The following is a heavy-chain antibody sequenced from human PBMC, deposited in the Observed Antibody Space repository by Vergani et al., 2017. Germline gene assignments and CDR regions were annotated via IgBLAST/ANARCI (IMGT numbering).Heavy chain of an antibody. V-gene: IGHV3-33*01. Sequence: QVQLVESGGGVVQPGRSLRLSCVVSGFIFSSYGMHWFRQAPGKGLEWVAVIWFDGNNKYYADSVKVRFTVSRDNSKNTLFLQMNSLRVEDTAVYYCARDYIDYGVDYWGQGTLVTVSS. CDR3: ARDYIDYGVDY. J-gene: IGHJ4*02. CDR2: IWFDGNNK. D-gene: IGHD4-17*01. CDR1: GFIFSSYG.